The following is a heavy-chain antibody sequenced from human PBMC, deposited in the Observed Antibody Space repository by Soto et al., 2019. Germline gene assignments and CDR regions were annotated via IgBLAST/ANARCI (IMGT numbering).Heavy chain of an antibody. CDR1: GGTFSTYA. J-gene: IGHJ4*02. V-gene: IGHV1-69*13. Sequence: SVKVSCKTSGGTFSTYAIYWVRQAPGQGLEWMGAIIPLFGTADYAQKFQGRVTITADESTSTAYMELSSLRSEDTAVYYCARPKGSYSRGYYYFHYSGQGTLVTVSS. CDR3: ARPKGSYSRGYYYFHY. CDR2: IIPLFGTA. D-gene: IGHD6-19*01.